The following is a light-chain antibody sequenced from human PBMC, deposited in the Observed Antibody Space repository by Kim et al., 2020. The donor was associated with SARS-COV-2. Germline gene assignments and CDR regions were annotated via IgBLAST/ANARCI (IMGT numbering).Light chain of an antibody. J-gene: IGKJ2*01. Sequence: DIQMTQSPSTLSASVGDRVTITCRASESIETLLAWYQQEPGNAPRLLIYEASGVENGVPSRFSGSGSGTEFTLTISSLQPDDFATYYCQHYIRFPYTFGQGTKLEI. CDR1: ESIETL. V-gene: IGKV1-5*03. CDR3: QHYIRFPYT. CDR2: EAS.